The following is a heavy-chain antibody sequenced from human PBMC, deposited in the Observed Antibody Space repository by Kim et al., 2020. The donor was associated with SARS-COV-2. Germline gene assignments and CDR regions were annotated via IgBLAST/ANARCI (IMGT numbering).Heavy chain of an antibody. CDR2: ISNRESGDYP. CDR3: VRDLTYNYAY. V-gene: IGHV3-23*01. Sequence: GGSLRLSCAASGFPFSSYAMSWVRQAPGKGLEWVSTISNRESGDYPHYAKSVKGRFTISRDNSKSTLYLQMNSLRAEDTAVYYCVRDLTYNYAYWGQGTLVTVSS. D-gene: IGHD5-18*01. CDR1: GFPFSSYA. J-gene: IGHJ4*02.